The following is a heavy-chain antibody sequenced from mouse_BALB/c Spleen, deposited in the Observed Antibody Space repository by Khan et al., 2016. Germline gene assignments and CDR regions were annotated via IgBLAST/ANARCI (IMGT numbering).Heavy chain of an antibody. CDR3: TRGESTMIRGFAY. D-gene: IGHD2-4*01. CDR1: GYTFTSYW. Sequence: QVQLQQPGAELVRPGASVKLSCKASGYTFTSYWINWMKQRPGQGLEWIGNIYPSDIYTNYNQKFKDKATLTVDKSSSTAYMQLSSPTSEESAIYDCTRGESTMIRGFAYWGQGTLVTVSA. J-gene: IGHJ3*01. CDR2: IYPSDIYT. V-gene: IGHV1-69*02.